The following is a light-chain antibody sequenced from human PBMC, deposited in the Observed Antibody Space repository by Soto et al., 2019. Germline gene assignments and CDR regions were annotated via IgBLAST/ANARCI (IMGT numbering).Light chain of an antibody. CDR2: KGT. CDR1: SSDIRAYNS. V-gene: IGLV2-23*01. CDR3: CSSAPESTYV. Sequence: QSALAQPASVSGSPGQSITISCTGTSSDIRAYNSVSWYQQHPHRAPQVIIYKGTQRPSGVSNRFSGSTSGNAASLRISALQADDEADYFCCSSAPESTYVFGTGTKLTVL. J-gene: IGLJ1*01.